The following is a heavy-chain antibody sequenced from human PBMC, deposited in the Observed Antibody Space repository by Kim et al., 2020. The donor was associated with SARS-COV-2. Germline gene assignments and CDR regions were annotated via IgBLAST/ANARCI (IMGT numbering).Heavy chain of an antibody. V-gene: IGHV3-30*04. J-gene: IGHJ5*02. Sequence: GGSLRLSCVVSGFTFSNYAVHWVRQAPGKGLEWVAVISYDGRNKYYGESVKGRFTISRDNSQNTVYLQADSLTAEDTAMYYCARDGGAHDSWSGPNWFDPWGQGTLVIVSS. CDR1: GFTFSNYA. CDR2: ISYDGRNK. D-gene: IGHD3-3*01. CDR3: ARDGGAHDSWSGPNWFDP.